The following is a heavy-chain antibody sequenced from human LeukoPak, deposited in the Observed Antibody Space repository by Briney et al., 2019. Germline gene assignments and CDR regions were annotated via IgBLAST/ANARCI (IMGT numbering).Heavy chain of an antibody. D-gene: IGHD5/OR15-5a*01. CDR2: IYSTGTT. Sequence: SETLSLTCTVSGASITGHYWSWLRQPAGKALEWLGRIYSTGTTAYNASFTSRLTMSVDTSKSQLSLKLNSVTAADTAVYYCVRVGDIWSNGGYFDSWGQGNPVTVSS. V-gene: IGHV4-4*07. CDR3: VRVGDIWSNGGYFDS. CDR1: GASITGHY. J-gene: IGHJ4*01.